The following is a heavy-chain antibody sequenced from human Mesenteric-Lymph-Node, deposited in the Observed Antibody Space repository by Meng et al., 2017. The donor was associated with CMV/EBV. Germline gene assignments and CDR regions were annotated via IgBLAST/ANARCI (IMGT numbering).Heavy chain of an antibody. CDR2: ISVNGQKS. Sequence: GESLKISCAASGFTFHTYAMSWVRQAPGKGLEWVSGISVNGQKSYVADSVKGRFTISRDNSKNTLYLQMNSLRAEDTAVYYCARDGKPPRLRFLEWDDPKSEFYYGMDVWGQGTTVTVSS. D-gene: IGHD3-3*01. V-gene: IGHV3-23*01. CDR3: ARDGKPPRLRFLEWDDPKSEFYYGMDV. CDR1: GFTFHTYA. J-gene: IGHJ6*02.